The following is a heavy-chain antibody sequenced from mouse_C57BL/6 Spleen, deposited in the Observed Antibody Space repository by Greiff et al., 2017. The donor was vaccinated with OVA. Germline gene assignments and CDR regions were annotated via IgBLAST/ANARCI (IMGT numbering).Heavy chain of an antibody. V-gene: IGHV1-54*01. D-gene: IGHD3-3*01. CDR3: ARWGDGDY. CDR2: INPGSGGT. Sequence: VKLQESGAELVRPGTSVKVSCKASGYAFTNYLIEWVKQRPGQGLEWIGVINPGSGGTNYNEKFKGKATLTADKSSSTAYMQLSSLTSEDSAVYFCARWGDGDYWGQGTTLTVSS. J-gene: IGHJ2*01. CDR1: GYAFTNYL.